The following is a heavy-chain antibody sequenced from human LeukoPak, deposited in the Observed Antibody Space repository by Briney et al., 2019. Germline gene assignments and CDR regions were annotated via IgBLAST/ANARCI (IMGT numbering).Heavy chain of an antibody. CDR2: IYYSGST. J-gene: IGHJ4*02. Sequence: ASETLFLTCTVSGGSISSGGYYWRWIRQHPGKGLEWIGYIYYSGSTYYNPSLKSRVTISVDTSKNQFSLKLSSVTAADTAVYYCARSHTVTRWHFDYWGQGTLVTVSS. CDR3: ARSHTVTRWHFDY. V-gene: IGHV4-31*03. CDR1: GGSISSGGYY. D-gene: IGHD4-17*01.